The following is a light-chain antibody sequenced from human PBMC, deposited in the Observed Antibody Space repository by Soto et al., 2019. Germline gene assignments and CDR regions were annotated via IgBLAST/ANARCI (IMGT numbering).Light chain of an antibody. V-gene: IGKV3-20*01. CDR2: GAS. CDR1: QIITSTY. CDR3: HQYVSSPPNT. J-gene: IGKJ2*01. Sequence: EVVLTQSPGTLSLSPGERATLSCRASQIITSTYLSWYQQKPGQAPRLLISGASTRAAGVPDRFGGTGSGTEFTLSISRLEPEDCAVYYCHQYVSSPPNTFGQGTKLEI.